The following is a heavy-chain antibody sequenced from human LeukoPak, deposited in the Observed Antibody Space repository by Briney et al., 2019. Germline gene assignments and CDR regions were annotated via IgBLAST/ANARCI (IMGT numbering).Heavy chain of an antibody. V-gene: IGHV3-74*01. J-gene: IGHJ4*02. CDR1: GFTFSSYW. Sequence: GGSLRLSCVASGFTFSSYWMHWVRQAPGKGLVWVSRINSDGSSTNYADSVKGRFTISRDNAKNTLYLQMNSLRADDSAVYYCTATFDHWGQGILVTVSS. D-gene: IGHD2-15*01. CDR3: TATFDH. CDR2: INSDGSST.